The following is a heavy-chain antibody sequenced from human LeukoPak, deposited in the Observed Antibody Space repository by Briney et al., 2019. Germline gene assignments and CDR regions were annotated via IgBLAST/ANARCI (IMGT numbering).Heavy chain of an antibody. CDR3: VSAYGGLLDY. J-gene: IGHJ4*02. V-gene: IGHV3-48*03. D-gene: IGHD3-16*01. CDR2: ISGSGTTI. CDR1: GFTFSSYE. Sequence: GGSLRLSCAASGFTFSSYEMNWVRQVPGKGLEWVSYISGSGTTIYYADSVKGRFTISRDDAKNSLYLQMNSLRAEDTAVYYCVSAYGGLLDYWGQGTLVTVSS.